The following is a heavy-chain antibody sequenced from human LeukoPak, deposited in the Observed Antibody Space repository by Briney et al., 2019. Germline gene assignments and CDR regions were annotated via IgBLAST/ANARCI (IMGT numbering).Heavy chain of an antibody. D-gene: IGHD3-10*01. CDR2: IYYGGST. CDR3: ARSSVSGTYSGGY. CDR1: GGSISSYY. V-gene: IGHV4-59*08. J-gene: IGHJ4*02. Sequence: PPETLSLTCTISGGSISSYYWSWLRQPPGKGLEWIGYIYYGGSTYSNPSLKGRVTISADTSKNQFSLKVTSVTAADTAVYYCARSSVSGTYSGGYWGQRSVVTVSS.